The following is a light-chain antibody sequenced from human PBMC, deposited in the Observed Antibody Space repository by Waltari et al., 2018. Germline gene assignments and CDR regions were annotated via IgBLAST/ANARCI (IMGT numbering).Light chain of an antibody. CDR2: EVS. Sequence: SALTQPASVSGSPGQSITISCTESSSAVEDYPLLSWYHHHPGGAPKLLIYEVSKRPSGVSSRFAGSKSGKTASLTISGLQAEDEGDYYCCAFAGYGVYVFGSGTHVAVL. CDR3: CAFAGYGVYV. CDR1: SSAVEDYPL. J-gene: IGLJ1*01. V-gene: IGLV2-23*02.